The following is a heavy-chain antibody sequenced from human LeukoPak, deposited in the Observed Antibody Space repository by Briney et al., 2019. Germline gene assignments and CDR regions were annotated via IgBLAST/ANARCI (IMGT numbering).Heavy chain of an antibody. Sequence: PGGSLTLSCAASGFNLISHWITGVRQAPGKGPEGVANIRQDEGEKYYADSVTGRFTISRDNAKNAVYLQMDGLRAEDTAVYYCARDYGHSGYDYLPYYWGQGTLVTVSS. D-gene: IGHD5-12*01. CDR2: IRQDEGEK. V-gene: IGHV3-7*01. CDR3: ARDYGHSGYDYLPYY. J-gene: IGHJ4*02. CDR1: GFNLISHW.